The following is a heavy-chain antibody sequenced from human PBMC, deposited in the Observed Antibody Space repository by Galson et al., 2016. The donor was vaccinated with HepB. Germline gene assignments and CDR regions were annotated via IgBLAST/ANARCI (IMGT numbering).Heavy chain of an antibody. CDR2: SRNTPSGYPI. J-gene: IGHJ4*02. V-gene: IGHV3-72*01. Sequence: SLRLSCAASGFTLSNAWMSWVRQAPGKGLEWLGRSRNTPSGYPIEYAASVKGRFTISRDDSRSSLYLQMDSLRTEDTAVYYCTRVFDYWGQGALVTVSS. CDR3: TRVFDY. CDR1: GFTLSNAW.